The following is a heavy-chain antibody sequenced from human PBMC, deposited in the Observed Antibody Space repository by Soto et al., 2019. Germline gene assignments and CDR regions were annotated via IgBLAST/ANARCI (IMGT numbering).Heavy chain of an antibody. V-gene: IGHV3-21*01. Sequence: GGSLRLSCAASGFTFSSYSMNWVRQAPGKGLEWVSSISSSSSYIYYADSVKGRFTISRDNAKNSLYLQMNSLRAEDTAVYYCARDVTIFGVVPGADYYYYMDVWGKGTTVTVSS. J-gene: IGHJ6*03. CDR3: ARDVTIFGVVPGADYYYYMDV. D-gene: IGHD3-3*01. CDR2: ISSSSSYI. CDR1: GFTFSSYS.